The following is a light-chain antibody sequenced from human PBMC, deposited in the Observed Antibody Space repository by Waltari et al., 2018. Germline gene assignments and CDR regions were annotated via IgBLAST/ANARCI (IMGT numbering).Light chain of an antibody. CDR1: SLSHTY. J-gene: IGLJ2*01. CDR3: NSRDSSSHHVI. Sequence: SSELTQDASLSVALGQSVRITCHGDSLSHTYAIWYQQKPGQAPVLVIYGKTNRPSGIPDRFSGSSSGNTASLTITGAQAEDEADYYCNSRDSSSHHVIFGGGTRLTVL. CDR2: GKT. V-gene: IGLV3-19*01.